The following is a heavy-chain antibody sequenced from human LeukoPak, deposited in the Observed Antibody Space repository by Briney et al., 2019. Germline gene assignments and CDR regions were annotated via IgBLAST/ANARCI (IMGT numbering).Heavy chain of an antibody. CDR2: IYHSGGP. CDR1: GGSISSNNW. V-gene: IGHV4-4*02. Sequence: SETLSLTCAVSGGSISSNNWWGWVRPPPGKGLEWIGEIYHSGGPNYNPSLKSRVTISVDKSRNHFSLNLSSVTAADTAVYYCARVNINNWHSCDYWGQGTLVTVSS. J-gene: IGHJ4*02. D-gene: IGHD1-1*01. CDR3: ARVNINNWHSCDY.